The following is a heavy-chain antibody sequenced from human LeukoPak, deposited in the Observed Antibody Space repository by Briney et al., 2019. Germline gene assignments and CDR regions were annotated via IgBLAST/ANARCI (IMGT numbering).Heavy chain of an antibody. V-gene: IGHV4-34*01. CDR2: INHSGNT. D-gene: IGHD2-2*01. Sequence: SETLSLTCAVYGGSFSGYYWSWIRQPPGKGLEWIGEINHSGNTNYNPSLKSRVTLLVDTSKNQFSLRLNSVTAADTAVYYCARSCSSTTCSDFDSWGQGTLVTVSS. J-gene: IGHJ4*02. CDR3: ARSCSSTTCSDFDS. CDR1: GGSFSGYY.